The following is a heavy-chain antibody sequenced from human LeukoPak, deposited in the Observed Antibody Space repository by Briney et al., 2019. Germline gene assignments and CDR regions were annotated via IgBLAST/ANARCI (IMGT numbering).Heavy chain of an antibody. J-gene: IGHJ4*02. CDR1: CGSIRGSY. D-gene: IGHD4-17*01. CDR3: ARGIESYGDYGY. Sequence: SETLSLTYTVACGSIRGSYWSWIRQPPGKGLEWIAYMYNSGSTNYNPSLKSRATISIDTSKNQFSLKLSSLTAADTAIYYCARGIESYGDYGYWGQGILVTVSS. V-gene: IGHV4-59*01. CDR2: MYNSGST.